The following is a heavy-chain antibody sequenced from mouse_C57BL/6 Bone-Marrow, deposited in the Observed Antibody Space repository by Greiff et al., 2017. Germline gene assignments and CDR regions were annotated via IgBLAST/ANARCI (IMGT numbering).Heavy chain of an antibody. V-gene: IGHV14-4*01. CDR2: IDPENGDT. CDR3: TTLYYEGY. CDR1: GFNIKDDY. J-gene: IGHJ2*01. Sequence: EVQLQQSGAELVRPGASVKLSCTASGFNIKDDYMHWVKQRPEQGLEWIGWIDPENGDTEYASKFQGKATITADTSSNTAYLQLSSLTSEDTAVYYCTTLYYEGYWGQGTTLTVSS. D-gene: IGHD2-4*01.